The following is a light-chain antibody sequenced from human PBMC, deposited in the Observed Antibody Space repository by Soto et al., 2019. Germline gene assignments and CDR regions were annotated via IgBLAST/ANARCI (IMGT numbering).Light chain of an antibody. Sequence: IQLTQSPSSLSASVGDRVTITCRASQGISSYLGWYKQKPGKAPNLLIYDASTLHSGVPSRFSGGGSGTDFTLTISSLQPEDFATYYCQQVNVYPSTFGGGTKVEIK. V-gene: IGKV1-9*01. CDR3: QQVNVYPST. J-gene: IGKJ4*01. CDR2: DAS. CDR1: QGISSY.